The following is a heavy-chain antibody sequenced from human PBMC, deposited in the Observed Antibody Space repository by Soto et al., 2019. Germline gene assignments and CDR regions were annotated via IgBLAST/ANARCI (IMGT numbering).Heavy chain of an antibody. V-gene: IGHV3-23*01. D-gene: IGHD2-2*02. CDR3: AKERIPAAIRYYYYGMDV. CDR2: ISGSGGST. J-gene: IGHJ6*02. Sequence: PEGSLRRSCAASGFTFSSYAMSWVRQAPGKGLEWVSAISGSGGSTYYADSVKGRFTISRDNSKNTLYLQVNSLRAEDTAVYYCAKERIPAAIRYYYYGMDVWGQGTTVTVSS. CDR1: GFTFSSYA.